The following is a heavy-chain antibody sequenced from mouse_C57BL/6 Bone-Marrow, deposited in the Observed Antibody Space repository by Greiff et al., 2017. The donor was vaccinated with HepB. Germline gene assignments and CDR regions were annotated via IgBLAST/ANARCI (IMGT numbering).Heavy chain of an antibody. CDR3: ARVITTVVYCDY. V-gene: IGHV5-4*03. J-gene: IGHJ2*01. CDR1: GFTFSSYA. CDR2: ISDGGSYT. Sequence: EVKLVESGGGLVKPGGSLKLSCAASGFTFSSYAMSWVRQTPEKRLEWVATISDGGSYTYYPDNVKGRFTISRDNAKNNLYLQMSHLKSEDTAMYYCARVITTVVYCDYWGQGTTLTVSS. D-gene: IGHD1-1*01.